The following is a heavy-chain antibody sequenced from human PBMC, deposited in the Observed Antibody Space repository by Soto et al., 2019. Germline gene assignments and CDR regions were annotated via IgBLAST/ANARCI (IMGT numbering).Heavy chain of an antibody. CDR1: GFSFSTDG. V-gene: IGHV3-33*01. Sequence: GGSLRLSCAASGFSFSTDGMHWVRQAPGKGLEWVAVVWSDGIDKKYADSVKGRFTISRDNSKDTVYLQMDSLGDEDTAVYYCARAKRENRGFDREYLSYWGQGTLVTVSS. CDR2: VWSDGIDK. D-gene: IGHD3-9*01. J-gene: IGHJ4*02. CDR3: ARAKRENRGFDREYLSY.